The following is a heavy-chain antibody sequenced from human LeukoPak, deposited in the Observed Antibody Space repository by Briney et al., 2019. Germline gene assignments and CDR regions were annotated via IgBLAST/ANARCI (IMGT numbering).Heavy chain of an antibody. CDR1: GYTLTELS. D-gene: IGHD2-15*01. Sequence: GASVKVSCKVSGYTLTELSMHWVRQAPGKGLEWMGGFDPEDGETIYAQKFQGRVTMTRDMSTSTVYMELSSLRSEDTAVYYCARGSAGGYCSGGSCYGNYFDYWGQGTLVTVSS. V-gene: IGHV1-24*01. CDR3: ARGSAGGYCSGGSCYGNYFDY. J-gene: IGHJ4*02. CDR2: FDPEDGET.